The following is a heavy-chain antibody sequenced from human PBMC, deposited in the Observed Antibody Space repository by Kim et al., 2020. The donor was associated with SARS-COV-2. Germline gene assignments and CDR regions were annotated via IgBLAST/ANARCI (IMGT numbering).Heavy chain of an antibody. V-gene: IGHV3-53*01. CDR3: ASLLYAHYFDS. CDR2: IYAGGST. Sequence: GGSLRVSCAASGFTVNNTYMSWVRQAPGKGLEWVSVIYAGGSTYHADSVKGRFIISRDESRNTIYLQMNNLRAEDTAIYYCASLLYAHYFDSWGQGTPVT. D-gene: IGHD2-2*01. J-gene: IGHJ4*02. CDR1: GFTVNNTY.